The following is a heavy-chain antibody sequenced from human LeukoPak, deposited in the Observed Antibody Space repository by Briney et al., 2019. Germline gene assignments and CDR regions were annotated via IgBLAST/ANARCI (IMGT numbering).Heavy chain of an antibody. D-gene: IGHD5-24*01. V-gene: IGHV4-31*03. CDR1: GGSISSGGYY. Sequence: SQTLSLTCTVSGGSISSGGYYWSWIRQHPGKGLEWIGYIYYSGSTYYNPSLKSRVTISVDTSKNQFSLKLSSVTAADTAVYYCAIWLNGYNWFDPWGQGTLVTVSS. CDR2: IYYSGST. J-gene: IGHJ5*02. CDR3: AIWLNGYNWFDP.